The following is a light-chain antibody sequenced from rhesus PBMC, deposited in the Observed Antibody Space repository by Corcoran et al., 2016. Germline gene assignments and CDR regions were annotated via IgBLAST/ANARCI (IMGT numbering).Light chain of an antibody. V-gene: IGKV1S8*01. Sequence: DIQMTQSPSALSASVGDRVTISCRASQNIYSNLVWYQQKPGKAPKLLIYAASSLQTGLPSRFSGSGSGKDVTLTISSLQPEDSAAYYCQHYYHDPLTFGGGTKVEIK. CDR2: AAS. J-gene: IGKJ4*01. CDR1: QNIYSN. CDR3: QHYYHDPLT.